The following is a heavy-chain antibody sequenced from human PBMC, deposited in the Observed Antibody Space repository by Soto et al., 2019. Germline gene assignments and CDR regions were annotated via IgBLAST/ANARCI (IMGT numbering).Heavy chain of an antibody. CDR3: ASSVN. CDR2: IWYDGSNK. Sequence: PGGSLRLSCAASGFPFSSYGMHWVRQAPGKGLDWVGVIWYDGSNKDYAESVKGRFTISRDNSKNMLYLQMTSLRADDTAVYYCASSVNWGQGTLVTVSS. J-gene: IGHJ4*02. V-gene: IGHV3-33*03. CDR1: GFPFSSYG.